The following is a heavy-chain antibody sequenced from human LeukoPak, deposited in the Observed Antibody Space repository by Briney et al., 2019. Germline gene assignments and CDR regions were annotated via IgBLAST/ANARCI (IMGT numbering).Heavy chain of an antibody. D-gene: IGHD1-26*01. V-gene: IGHV3-11*06. J-gene: IGHJ4*02. CDR1: GFTFTDYD. CDR3: VRTAGRDGGI. CDR2: ISSGSSDT. Sequence: GGSLRLSCAASGFTFTDYDMSWIRQDPGKGLEWLSYISSGSSDTNYADSVKGRFTISRDNAKKSLYLQMNSLRAEDTAVYYCVRTAGRDGGIWGQGTLVTAPS.